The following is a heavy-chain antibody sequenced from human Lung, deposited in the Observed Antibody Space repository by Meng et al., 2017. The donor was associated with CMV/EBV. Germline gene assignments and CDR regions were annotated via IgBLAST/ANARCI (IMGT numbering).Heavy chain of an antibody. Sequence: ATSGFNFNNYPMSWVRQAAGMGPEWVSGISPSGGSTYDADSVKGRFTISRDNSKNTLYLQMKSLRPEDTALYFCAGGGPAIFSPFDPWGQGTLVTVSS. CDR3: AGGGPAIFSPFDP. J-gene: IGHJ5*02. V-gene: IGHV3-23*01. CDR2: ISPSGGST. D-gene: IGHD3-3*01. CDR1: GFNFNNYP.